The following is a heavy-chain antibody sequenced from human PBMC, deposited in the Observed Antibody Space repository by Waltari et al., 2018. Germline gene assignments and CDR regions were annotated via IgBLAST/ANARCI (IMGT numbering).Heavy chain of an antibody. CDR3: AKDQNRGIVATNLDY. J-gene: IGHJ4*02. Sequence: EVQLLESGGGLVQPGGSLRLSCAASGFTFSSYTMSWVRQDPGKGLEWVSAISGSGGSTYYADSVKGRFTISRDNSKNTLYLQMNSLRAEDTAVYYCAKDQNRGIVATNLDYWGQGTLVTVSS. CDR2: ISGSGGST. V-gene: IGHV3-23*01. CDR1: GFTFSSYT. D-gene: IGHD5-12*01.